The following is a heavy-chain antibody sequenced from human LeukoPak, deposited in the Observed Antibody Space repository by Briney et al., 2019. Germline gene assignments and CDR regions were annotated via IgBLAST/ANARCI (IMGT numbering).Heavy chain of an antibody. CDR1: GFTFSSYS. J-gene: IGHJ4*02. CDR3: ARDETQQLVLSSNDY. D-gene: IGHD6-13*01. V-gene: IGHV3-48*04. CDR2: ISSSSSTI. Sequence: GGSLRLSCAASGFTFSSYSMNWVRQAPGKGLEWVSYISSSSSTIYYADSVEGRFTISRDNAKNSLYLQMNSLRAEDTAVYYCARDETQQLVLSSNDYWGQGTLVTVSS.